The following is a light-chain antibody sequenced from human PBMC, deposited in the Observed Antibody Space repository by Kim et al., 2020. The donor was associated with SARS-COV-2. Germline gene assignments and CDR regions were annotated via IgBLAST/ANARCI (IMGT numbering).Light chain of an antibody. CDR3: CSYAGSYTLV. CDR1: SNDIGGYNS. V-gene: IGLV2-11*01. J-gene: IGLJ3*02. Sequence: GQSFTIPCTGTSNDIGGYNSVSWFQQHPGKAPKLMIYDVRQRPSGVPDRFSGSKSGNTASLTISGLQAEDEADYYCCSYAGSYTLVFGGGTQVTVL. CDR2: DVR.